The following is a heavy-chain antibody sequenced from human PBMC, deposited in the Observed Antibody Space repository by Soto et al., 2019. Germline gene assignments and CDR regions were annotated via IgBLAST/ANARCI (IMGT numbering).Heavy chain of an antibody. Sequence: EVQLVESGGGMVKPGGSLTLYCGASGFAFRSYNMNWVRQAPGKGLEWVASISSGSSNIYYADSVKGRFTISRDNAKNSLYLQMDSLRDEDSAVYYCASTTVVAATFDFWRQGTLVTVSS. V-gene: IGHV3-21*01. J-gene: IGHJ4*02. CDR1: GFAFRSYN. CDR3: ASTTVVAATFDF. CDR2: ISSGSSNI. D-gene: IGHD2-15*01.